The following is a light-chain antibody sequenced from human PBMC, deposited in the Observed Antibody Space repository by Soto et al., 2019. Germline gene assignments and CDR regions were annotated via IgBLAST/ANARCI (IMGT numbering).Light chain of an antibody. CDR3: QQYDNLPYT. CDR1: QSLLHSNGYTY. Sequence: DIVMTQSPLSLPVTPGEPASISCRSSQSLLHSNGYTYLDWYLQKPGQSPQLLIYDASNLETGVPSRFSGSGSGTDFTFTISSLQPEDIATYYCQQYDNLPYTFGQGTKLEIK. V-gene: IGKV2-28*01. CDR2: DAS. J-gene: IGKJ2*01.